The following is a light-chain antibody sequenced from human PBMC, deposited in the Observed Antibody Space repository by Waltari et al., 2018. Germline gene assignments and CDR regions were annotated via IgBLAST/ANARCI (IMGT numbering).Light chain of an antibody. Sequence: SYELTQPPSVSVSPGQTARINCSADELPTQYASWYQQKPGQAPVLGIYKESERPSGIPERFSGSSSGTTVTLTISGVQAEDEADYYCQSADSSGTLIVFGGGTKLTVL. CDR1: ELPTQY. J-gene: IGLJ3*02. V-gene: IGLV3-25*03. CDR2: KES. CDR3: QSADSSGTLIV.